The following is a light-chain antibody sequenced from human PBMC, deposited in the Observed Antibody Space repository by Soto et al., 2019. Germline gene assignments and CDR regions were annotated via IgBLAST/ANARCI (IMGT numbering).Light chain of an antibody. J-gene: IGKJ2*01. Sequence: DIQMTQSPPSLSASVGDRVTITCRARQSIRSYLNWYQQKPRKAPKLLIYSASSLQSVVPSKLRGSRSWTDFTPTISTLQTDDCASAEGQQSYCSPYTSGKGTKVEIK. V-gene: IGKV1-39*01. CDR1: QSIRSY. CDR2: SAS. CDR3: QQSYCSPYT.